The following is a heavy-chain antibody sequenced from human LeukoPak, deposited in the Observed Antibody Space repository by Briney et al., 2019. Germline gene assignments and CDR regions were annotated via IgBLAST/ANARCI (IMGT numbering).Heavy chain of an antibody. D-gene: IGHD1-26*01. V-gene: IGHV1-2*02. Sequence: ASVKVSCKTSGYTFTGYYMHWVRQAPGQGLEWMGWINPNSGGTNYAQKFQGRVTMTRDTSISTAYMELSRLRSDDTAVYYCASSAKEGSGSYYFDYWGQGTLVTVSS. J-gene: IGHJ4*02. CDR2: INPNSGGT. CDR3: ASSAKEGSGSYYFDY. CDR1: GYTFTGYY.